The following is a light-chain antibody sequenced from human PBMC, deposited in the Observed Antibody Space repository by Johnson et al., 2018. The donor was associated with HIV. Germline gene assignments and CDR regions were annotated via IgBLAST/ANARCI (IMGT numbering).Light chain of an antibody. Sequence: QSVLTQPPSVSAAPGQKVTISCSGSSSDMGNYAVSWYQQLPGTAPKLLIYENNKRPSGIPDRFSGSNSGTSATLGITGLQTGDEADYYCGTWHSALSGGGVFGTGTRVTVL. J-gene: IGLJ1*01. CDR2: ENN. CDR1: SSDMGNYA. V-gene: IGLV1-51*02. CDR3: GTWHSALSGGGV.